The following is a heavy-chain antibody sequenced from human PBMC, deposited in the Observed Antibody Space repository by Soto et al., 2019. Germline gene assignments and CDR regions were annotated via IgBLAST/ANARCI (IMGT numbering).Heavy chain of an antibody. J-gene: IGHJ4*02. V-gene: IGHV3-49*03. CDR1: GFTFGDYA. CDR3: TRGYYTIFGVVILFYFDY. Sequence: GGSLRLSCTASGFTFGDYAMSWFRQAPGKGLEWVGFIRSKAYGGTTEYAASVKGRFTISRDDSKSIAYLQMNSLKTEDTAVYYCTRGYYTIFGVVILFYFDYWGQGTLVTVSS. CDR2: IRSKAYGGTT. D-gene: IGHD3-3*01.